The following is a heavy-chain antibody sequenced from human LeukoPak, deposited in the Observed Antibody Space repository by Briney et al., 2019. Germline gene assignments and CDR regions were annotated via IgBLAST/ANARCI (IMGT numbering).Heavy chain of an antibody. CDR2: IYNSGST. V-gene: IGHV4-39*01. CDR1: GGPNNRSSYY. Sequence: PSETLSLTCSVSGGPNNRSSYYWGWIRQPPEKGLEWIGSIYNSGSTYYSPSLKSRVTISVDMSNKQFSLKLSSVTAADTAVYYCARLYCSGGRCYLGHFDYWGQGTLVTVAS. D-gene: IGHD2-15*01. J-gene: IGHJ4*02. CDR3: ARLYCSGGRCYLGHFDY.